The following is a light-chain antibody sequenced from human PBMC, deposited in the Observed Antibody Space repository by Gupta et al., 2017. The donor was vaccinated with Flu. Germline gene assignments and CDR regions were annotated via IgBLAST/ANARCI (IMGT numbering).Light chain of an antibody. CDR1: QSVSSIY. CDR2: GAS. V-gene: IGKV3-20*01. CDR3: QQHTSSPPSWT. Sequence: EIVLTQSPGTLSLSPGESAIVSCRASQSVSSIYLAWYQQKPGQAPRLLIYGASSRATGIPDRFSGSGSGTDFTLTISRLDPEDFAVYYCQQHTSSPPSWTFGQGTKVEIK. J-gene: IGKJ1*01.